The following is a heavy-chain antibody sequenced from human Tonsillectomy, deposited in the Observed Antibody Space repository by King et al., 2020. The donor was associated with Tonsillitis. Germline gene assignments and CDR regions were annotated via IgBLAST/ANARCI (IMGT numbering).Heavy chain of an antibody. V-gene: IGHV3-7*03. CDR1: GFTFRSYW. Sequence: VQLVESGGGLVQPGGSLRLSCEGSGFTFRSYWMSWVRQAPGKGLEWVGNINQDGSEKYYVGSVKGRFTISRENAKDTLYLQMNSLRAEDTAVYYCAKCPYDFWSGGLYYAMDVWGQGTTVTVSS. D-gene: IGHD3-3*01. J-gene: IGHJ6*02. CDR3: AKCPYDFWSGGLYYAMDV. CDR2: INQDGSEK.